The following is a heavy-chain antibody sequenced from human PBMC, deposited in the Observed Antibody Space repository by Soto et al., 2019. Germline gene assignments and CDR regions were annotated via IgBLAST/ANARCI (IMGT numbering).Heavy chain of an antibody. Sequence: QGQLVESGGGVVQPGRSLRLSCAASGYTFSRYGMHWVRQAPGKGLEWVAVISYDGSSKYYADSVKGRFTISRDNSKNTLYLQMNSLRAEETAVHYCAKAKYSGSYHYYGMDVWGQGTTVTVSS. D-gene: IGHD1-26*01. J-gene: IGHJ6*02. CDR2: ISYDGSSK. V-gene: IGHV3-30*18. CDR1: GYTFSRYG. CDR3: AKAKYSGSYHYYGMDV.